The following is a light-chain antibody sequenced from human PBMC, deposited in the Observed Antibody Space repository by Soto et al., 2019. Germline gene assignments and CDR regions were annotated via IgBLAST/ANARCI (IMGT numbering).Light chain of an antibody. CDR1: GSDVGGYNY. J-gene: IGLJ1*01. CDR2: DVS. Sequence: QSVLTQPASVSGSPGQSITISCTGTGSDVGGYNYVSWYQQHPGKAPKLMIYDVSNRPSGVSNRFSGSKSGNTASLTISGLQAEDEADYYCSSYTSSYTRVFGTGTKVTVL. CDR3: SSYTSSYTRV. V-gene: IGLV2-14*01.